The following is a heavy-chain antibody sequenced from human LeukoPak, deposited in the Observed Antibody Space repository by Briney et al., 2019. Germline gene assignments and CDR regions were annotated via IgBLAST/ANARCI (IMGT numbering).Heavy chain of an antibody. CDR3: ARGGKIMITFGGVIVPSKYYFDY. D-gene: IGHD3-16*02. V-gene: IGHV4-34*01. J-gene: IGHJ4*02. CDR2: INHSGST. CDR1: GGSFSGYY. Sequence: SETLSLTCAVYGGSFSGYYWSWIRQPPRKGLEWIVEINHSGSTNYNPSLKSRVTISVDTSKNQFSLKLSSVTAADTAVYYCARGGKIMITFGGVIVPSKYYFDYWGQGTLVTVSS.